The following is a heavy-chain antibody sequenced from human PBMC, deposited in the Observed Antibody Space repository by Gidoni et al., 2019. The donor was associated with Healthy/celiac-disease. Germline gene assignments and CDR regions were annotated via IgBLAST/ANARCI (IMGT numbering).Heavy chain of an antibody. J-gene: IGHJ6*02. Sequence: QVQLVASGGGVVQPGRSLRLSCAASGFTFSSYAMHWVRQAPGKGLEWVAVISYDGSNKYYADSVKGRFTISRDNSKNTLYLQMNSLRAEDTAVYYCARDCIAARPEYYYYGMDVWGQGTTVTVSS. CDR2: ISYDGSNK. CDR1: GFTFSSYA. V-gene: IGHV3-30*04. D-gene: IGHD6-6*01. CDR3: ARDCIAARPEYYYYGMDV.